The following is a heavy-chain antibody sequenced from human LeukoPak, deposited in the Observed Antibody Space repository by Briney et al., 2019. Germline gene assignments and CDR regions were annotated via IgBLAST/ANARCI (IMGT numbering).Heavy chain of an antibody. Sequence: GGSLRLSCAASGFTFSSYSMNWVRQAPGKGLEWVSSISSSSRYIYYGDSVKGRFTISRDNAKNSLCLQMNSLRAEDTAVYYCARDVHYDSSGYYFRNDAFDIWGQGTMVTASS. V-gene: IGHV3-21*01. D-gene: IGHD3-22*01. CDR1: GFTFSSYS. CDR2: ISSSSRYI. J-gene: IGHJ3*02. CDR3: ARDVHYDSSGYYFRNDAFDI.